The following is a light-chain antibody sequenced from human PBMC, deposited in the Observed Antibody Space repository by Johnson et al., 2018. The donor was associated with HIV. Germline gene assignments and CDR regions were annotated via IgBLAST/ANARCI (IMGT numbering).Light chain of an antibody. V-gene: IGLV1-51*01. CDR3: GTWDSSLTVYV. CDR2: DNN. CDR1: SSNVGNNY. J-gene: IGLJ1*01. Sequence: QSILTQPPSVSAAPGQKVTISCSGSSSNVGNNYVSWFQQLPGTAPKLLIYDNNERPSGIPDRFYGSKSGTTATLGINGLQTWDEADYYCGTWDSSLTVYVFGTGNKVTVL.